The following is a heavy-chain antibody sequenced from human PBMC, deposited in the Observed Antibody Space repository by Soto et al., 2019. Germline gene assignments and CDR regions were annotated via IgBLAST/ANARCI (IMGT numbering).Heavy chain of an antibody. D-gene: IGHD3-9*01. CDR3: ARDRARESDILTH. CDR2: ISFEGSND. CDR1: GFTFSNFG. Sequence: GGSLRLSCAASGFTFSNFGMHWVRQAPGTGLEWVAVISFEGSNDRYAESVRGRFTVSRDNSKNTLYLQMSSLRPEDTAVYYCARDRARESDILTHWGQGALVTVSS. V-gene: IGHV3-33*01. J-gene: IGHJ4*02.